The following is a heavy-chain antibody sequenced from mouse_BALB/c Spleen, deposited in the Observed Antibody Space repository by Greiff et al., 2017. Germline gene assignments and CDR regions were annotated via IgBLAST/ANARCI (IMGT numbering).Heavy chain of an antibody. CDR1: GFTFSDYY. CDR3: ARDGNYYGYDDAMDY. V-gene: IGHV5-4*02. J-gene: IGHJ4*01. CDR2: ISDGGSYT. D-gene: IGHD1-2*01. Sequence: EVKLVESGGGLVKPGGSLKLSCAASGFTFSDYYMYWVRQTPEKRLEWVATISDGGSYTYYPDSVKGRFTISRDNAKNNLYLQLSSLKSEDTAMYYCARDGNYYGYDDAMDYWGQGTSVTVSS.